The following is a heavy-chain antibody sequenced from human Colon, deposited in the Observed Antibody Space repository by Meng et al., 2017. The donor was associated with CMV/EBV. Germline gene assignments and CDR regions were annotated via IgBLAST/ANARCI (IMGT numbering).Heavy chain of an antibody. V-gene: IGHV1-18*01. CDR2: ISPYNGDT. CDR3: ARELARGGY. Sequence: QVQLVQFGAEVKKPGASVKFSCKTSGYTFTNFGISWVRQAPGQGLEWMAYISPYNGDTNYAQRFQGRVALTTDTSTSTVYMELGSLTSDDTAMYYCARELARGGYWGQGTLVTVSS. CDR1: GYTFTNFG. J-gene: IGHJ4*02.